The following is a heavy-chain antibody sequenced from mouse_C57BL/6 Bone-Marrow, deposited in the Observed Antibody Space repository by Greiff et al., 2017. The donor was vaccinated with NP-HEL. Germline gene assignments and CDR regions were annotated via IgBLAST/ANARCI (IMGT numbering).Heavy chain of an antibody. V-gene: IGHV1-62-2*01. CDR1: GYTFTEYT. D-gene: IGHD3-3*01. CDR2: IYPGSGSI. CDR3: ARHEDRDSWFAY. Sequence: QVQLQQSGAELVKPGASVKLSCKASGYTFTEYTIHWVKQRPGQGLEWIGWIYPGSGSIKYNEKFKDKATLTANKSSSTAYMELSRLTSENSAVYFCARHEDRDSWFAYWGQGTLVTVSA. J-gene: IGHJ3*01.